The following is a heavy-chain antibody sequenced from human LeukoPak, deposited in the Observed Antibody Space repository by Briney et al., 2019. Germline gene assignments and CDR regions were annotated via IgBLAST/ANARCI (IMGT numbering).Heavy chain of an antibody. CDR2: IKSITDGGTT. CDR1: GFTFSNAW. CDR3: TTVEDVDFWSGYFDY. D-gene: IGHD3-3*01. V-gene: IGHV3-15*01. Sequence: GGSLRLSCAASGFTFSNAWMSWVRQAPGKGLEWVGRIKSITDGGTTDYAAPVKGRFTISRDDSKNTLYLQMNSLKTEDTAVYYCTTVEDVDFWSGYFDYWGQGTLVTVSS. J-gene: IGHJ4*02.